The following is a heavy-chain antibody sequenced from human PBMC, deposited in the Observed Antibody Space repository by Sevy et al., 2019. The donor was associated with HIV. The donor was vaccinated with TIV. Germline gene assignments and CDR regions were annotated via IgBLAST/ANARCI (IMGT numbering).Heavy chain of an antibody. CDR2: IWYDGSNK. D-gene: IGHD3-3*01. Sequence: GGSLRLSCAASGFTFSSYGMHWVRQAPGKGLEWVAVIWYDGSNKYYVDSVKGRFTISRDNSKNTLYLQMNSLRAEDTAVYYCARDMRTYYDFWSGYSSYYYYGMDVWGQGTTVTVSS. J-gene: IGHJ6*02. CDR1: GFTFSSYG. CDR3: ARDMRTYYDFWSGYSSYYYYGMDV. V-gene: IGHV3-33*01.